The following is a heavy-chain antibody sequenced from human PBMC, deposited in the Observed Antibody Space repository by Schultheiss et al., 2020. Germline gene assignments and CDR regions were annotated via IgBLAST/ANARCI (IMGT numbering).Heavy chain of an antibody. J-gene: IGHJ6*02. D-gene: IGHD1-26*01. CDR3: ARVGYSGSYRAYYYYGMDV. CDR2: IYYSGST. V-gene: IGHV4-39*07. Sequence: SETLSLTCTVSGGSISSSSYYWGWIRQPPGKGLEWIGSIYYSGSTYYNPSLKSRVTISVDTSKNQFSLKLSSVTAADTAVYYCARVGYSGSYRAYYYYGMDVWGQGTTVTVSS. CDR1: GGSISSSSYY.